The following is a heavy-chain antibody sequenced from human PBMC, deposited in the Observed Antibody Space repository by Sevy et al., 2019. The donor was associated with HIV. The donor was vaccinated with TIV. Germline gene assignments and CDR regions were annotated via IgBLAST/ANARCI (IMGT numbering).Heavy chain of an antibody. J-gene: IGHJ4*02. V-gene: IGHV5-51*01. Sequence: GESLKISCKGSGYSFTSYWIGWVRQMPGKGLEWMGIIYPGDSDTRYSPSFQGQVTIPADKSISTAYLQWSSLKASDTAMYYCARQVAAAGTGFDYWGQGTLVTVSS. D-gene: IGHD6-13*01. CDR2: IYPGDSDT. CDR3: ARQVAAAGTGFDY. CDR1: GYSFTSYW.